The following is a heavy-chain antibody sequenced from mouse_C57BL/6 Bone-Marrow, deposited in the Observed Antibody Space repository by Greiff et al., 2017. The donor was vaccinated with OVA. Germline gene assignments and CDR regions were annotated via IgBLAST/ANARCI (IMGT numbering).Heavy chain of an antibody. V-gene: IGHV5-9*01. CDR3: ARHLWLRREAWFAY. CDR2: ISGGGGNT. CDR1: GFTFSSYT. Sequence: EVQLVESGGGLVKPGGSLKLSCAASGFTFSSYTMSWVRQTPEKRLEWVATISGGGGNTYYPDSVKGRFTIARDKAKNTLYLQMSSLRSEDTALYYCARHLWLRREAWFAYWGQGTLVTVSA. J-gene: IGHJ3*01. D-gene: IGHD2-2*01.